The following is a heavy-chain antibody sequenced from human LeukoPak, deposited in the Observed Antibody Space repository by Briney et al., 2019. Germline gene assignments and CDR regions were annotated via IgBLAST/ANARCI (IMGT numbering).Heavy chain of an antibody. CDR2: ISSSSSYI. Sequence: GGSLRLSCAASGFTFSSYSMNWVRQAPGKGLEWVSSISSSSSYIYYADSVKGRFTISRDNAKNSLYLQMNSLRAEETAVYYCARGEVDGGAFDIWGQGTMVTVSS. D-gene: IGHD4-23*01. CDR3: ARGEVDGGAFDI. J-gene: IGHJ3*02. CDR1: GFTFSSYS. V-gene: IGHV3-21*01.